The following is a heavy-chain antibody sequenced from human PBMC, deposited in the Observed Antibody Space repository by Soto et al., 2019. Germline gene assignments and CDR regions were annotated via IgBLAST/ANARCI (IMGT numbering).Heavy chain of an antibody. CDR1: GGSISSSIYY. V-gene: IGHV4-39*01. D-gene: IGHD3-22*01. CDR3: ARQYYDSSGSVRLVNWFDP. J-gene: IGHJ5*02. CDR2: IYYSGST. Sequence: SETLSLTCTVSGGSISSSIYYWGWIRQPPGKGLDWIGSIYYSGSTYYNPTLKSRVTISVDTSNNQLSLKLSSVTAADTAVYYCARQYYDSSGSVRLVNWFDPWGQGTLVNVSS.